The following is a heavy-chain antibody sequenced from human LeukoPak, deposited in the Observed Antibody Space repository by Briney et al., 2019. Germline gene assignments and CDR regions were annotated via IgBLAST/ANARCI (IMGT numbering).Heavy chain of an antibody. V-gene: IGHV3-30-3*01. J-gene: IGHJ4*02. CDR1: GFTFSSYA. CDR2: ISYDGSNK. CDR3: ARDIAVTSLEPPFDY. D-gene: IGHD4-17*01. Sequence: GGSPRLSCAASGFTFSSYAMHGVREAPGKGLVGVADISYDGSNKYYADSVKGRFTISRDNSKNTLYLQMNSLRAEDTAVYYCARDIAVTSLEPPFDYWGQGTLVTVSS.